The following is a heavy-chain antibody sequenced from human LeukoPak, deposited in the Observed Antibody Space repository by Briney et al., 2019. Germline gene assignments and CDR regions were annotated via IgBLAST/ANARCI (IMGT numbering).Heavy chain of an antibody. CDR2: ILGNAGRT. V-gene: IGHV3-23*01. CDR1: GFTFSTYA. CDR3: AKDYTPDGLYDIGY. Sequence: GGSLRLSCAASGFTFSTYAMNWVRQTPGKGLDWVSGILGNAGRTYYADSVKGRFTISRDNSKNTLYLQMNSLRVEDTAKYYCAKDYTPDGLYDIGYWGQGTQVTVSS. J-gene: IGHJ4*02. D-gene: IGHD3-9*01.